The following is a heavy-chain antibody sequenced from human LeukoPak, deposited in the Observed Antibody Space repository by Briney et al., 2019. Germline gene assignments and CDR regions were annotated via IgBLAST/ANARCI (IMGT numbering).Heavy chain of an antibody. J-gene: IGHJ4*02. CDR2: ITSDGSSS. Sequence: GGSLRLSCAASGFTFGSRYMYWVRQRPGKGLEWLCRITSDGSSSYYADSVRGRFTISRDNAKKMLYLQTNSLTDEDTAVYYCASPKPDYWGQGTLVIVSS. V-gene: IGHV3-74*01. CDR1: GFTFGSRY. CDR3: ASPKPDY.